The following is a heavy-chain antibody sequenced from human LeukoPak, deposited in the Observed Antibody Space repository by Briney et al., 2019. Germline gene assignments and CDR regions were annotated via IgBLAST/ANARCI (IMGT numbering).Heavy chain of an antibody. Sequence: AGGSLRLSCAASGFTFSSYGMHWVRQAPGKGLEWVALIRYDGSNKYYADSVKGRFTISRDNSKNTLYLQMNSLRAEDTAVYYCARDYYDFWTLRERGGLGYWGQGTLVTVSS. V-gene: IGHV3-30*02. D-gene: IGHD3-3*01. CDR3: ARDYYDFWTLRERGGLGY. CDR2: IRYDGSNK. J-gene: IGHJ4*02. CDR1: GFTFSSYG.